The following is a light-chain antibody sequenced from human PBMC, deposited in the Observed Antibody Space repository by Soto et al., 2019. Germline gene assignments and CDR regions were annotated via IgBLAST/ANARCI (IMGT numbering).Light chain of an antibody. CDR3: QQLNTFPVT. Sequence: DIQLTQSPSFLSASVGDRVTISCRASQGISSYLAWYQQTPGKAPKLLIYASSTLQSGVPSRFSGSGSGTEFTLTIGSLQPEDFETYYCQQLNTFPVTFGQGTRLDI. V-gene: IGKV1-9*01. J-gene: IGKJ5*01. CDR1: QGISSY. CDR2: ASS.